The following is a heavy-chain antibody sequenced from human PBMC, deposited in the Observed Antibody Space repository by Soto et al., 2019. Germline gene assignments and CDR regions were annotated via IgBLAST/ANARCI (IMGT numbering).Heavy chain of an antibody. CDR2: ISYDGSNK. J-gene: IGHJ4*02. V-gene: IGHV3-30-3*01. CDR3: ARHQYYYDSSGYYYGGGLDY. Sequence: QVQLVESGGGVVQPGRSLRLSCAASGFPFSSYAMHWVRQAPGKGLEWVAVISYDGSNKYYADSVKGRFTISRDKSKNTLYLQMNSLRAEDTAVYYCARHQYYYDSSGYYYGGGLDYWGQGTLVTVSS. D-gene: IGHD3-22*01. CDR1: GFPFSSYA.